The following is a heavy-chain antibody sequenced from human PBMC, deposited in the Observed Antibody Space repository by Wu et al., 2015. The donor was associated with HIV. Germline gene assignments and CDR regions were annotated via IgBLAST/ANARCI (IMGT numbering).Heavy chain of an antibody. CDR1: GGTFSSYA. J-gene: IGHJ4*02. Sequence: QVQLVQSGAEVKKPGSSVKVSCKASGGTFSSYAISWVRQAPGQGLEWMGGIIPIFGTANYAQKFQGRVTITADESTSTAYMELSSLRSEDTAVYYCARSPSPPAQAYYFDYVGPGNPGPPSPQ. CDR3: ARSPSPPAQAYYFDY. V-gene: IGHV1-69*12. D-gene: IGHD2-21*01. CDR2: IIPIFGTA.